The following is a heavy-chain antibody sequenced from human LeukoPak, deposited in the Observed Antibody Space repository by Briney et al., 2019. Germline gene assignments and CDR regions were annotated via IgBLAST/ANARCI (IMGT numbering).Heavy chain of an antibody. CDR1: GLTFNDYH. CDR3: ARCGTPNNYHYYGLDV. D-gene: IGHD5-24*01. J-gene: IGHJ6*02. Sequence: GGSLRLSCRASGLTFNDYHMSWLRQAPGKGLEWISYISISGSYINHTDSVKGRFTISRDNAKNSLYLQMTSLRAEDTAVYYCARCGTPNNYHYYGLDVWGQGTTVTVSS. CDR2: ISISGSYI. V-gene: IGHV3-11*03.